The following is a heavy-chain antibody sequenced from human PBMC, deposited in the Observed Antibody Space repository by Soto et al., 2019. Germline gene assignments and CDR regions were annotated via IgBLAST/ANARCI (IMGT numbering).Heavy chain of an antibody. CDR2: IRQDESEK. CDR3: AREIVVARGAIYFDY. CDR1: GFTFVSDW. V-gene: IGHV3-7*04. J-gene: IGHJ4*02. D-gene: IGHD2-2*01. Sequence: PGGSLSLSCVGSGFTFVSDWMTLVRQAPWKGLEWVGNIRQDESEKYYVDSVKGRFTISRDNAKNSLYLQMNSLRAEDTAVYYCAREIVVARGAIYFDYWGPGTLVTVSS.